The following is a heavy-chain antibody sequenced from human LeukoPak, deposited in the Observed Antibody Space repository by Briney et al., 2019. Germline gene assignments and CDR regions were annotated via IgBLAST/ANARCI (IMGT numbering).Heavy chain of an antibody. V-gene: IGHV3-48*01. CDR1: GFTFSDYN. J-gene: IGHJ2*01. Sequence: PGGSLRLSCTASGFTFSDYNMHWVRQAPGTGLEWVSYISTSSNTIYYADSVKGRFTISRDNAKNSLFLQMNSLRAEDTAVYYCAKDRRYCSGGSCYPIYWYFDLWGRGTLVTVSS. CDR2: ISTSSNTI. CDR3: AKDRRYCSGGSCYPIYWYFDL. D-gene: IGHD2-15*01.